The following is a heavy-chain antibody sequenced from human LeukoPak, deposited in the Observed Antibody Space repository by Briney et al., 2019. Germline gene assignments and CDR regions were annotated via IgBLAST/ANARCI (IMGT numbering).Heavy chain of an antibody. D-gene: IGHD1-7*01. CDR1: GDSISSSSSY. J-gene: IGHJ4*02. V-gene: IGHV4-39*07. CDR3: ARDESGYKLELKQH. Sequence: SETLSLTCTVSGDSISSSSSYWGWIRQPPGKGLEWIGSIYYSGSTYYNPSLKSRVTISVDTSKNQFSLKLSSVTAADTAVYYCARDESGYKLELKQHWGQGTLVTVSS. CDR2: IYYSGST.